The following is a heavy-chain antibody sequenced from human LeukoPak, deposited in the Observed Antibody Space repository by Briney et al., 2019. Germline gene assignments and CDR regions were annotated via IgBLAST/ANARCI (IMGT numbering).Heavy chain of an antibody. CDR2: IKHDGSEK. Sequence: GGSLRLSCAASGFIFTNYFMSWVRQAPGKGLEWVASIKHDGSEKYYVDSVRGRFTISRDNTMNSLYLQMSSLRAEDTAVYYCAKEWLVRFREYYFDYWGQGTLVTVSS. CDR1: GFIFTNYF. CDR3: AKEWLVRFREYYFDY. D-gene: IGHD6-19*01. V-gene: IGHV3-7*01. J-gene: IGHJ4*02.